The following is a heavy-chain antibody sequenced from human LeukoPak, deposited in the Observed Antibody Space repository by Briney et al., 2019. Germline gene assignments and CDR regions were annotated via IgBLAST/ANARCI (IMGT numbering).Heavy chain of an antibody. V-gene: IGHV3-30*04. Sequence: GGSLRLSCAASGFTFSSYAMHWVRQAPGKGLEWVAVISYDGSNKYYADSVKGRFTISRDNSKNTLYLQMNSLRAEDTAVYYCARVPGGAPNWFDPWGQGTLVTVSS. CDR3: ARVPGGAPNWFDP. D-gene: IGHD3-10*01. CDR1: GFTFSSYA. J-gene: IGHJ5*02. CDR2: ISYDGSNK.